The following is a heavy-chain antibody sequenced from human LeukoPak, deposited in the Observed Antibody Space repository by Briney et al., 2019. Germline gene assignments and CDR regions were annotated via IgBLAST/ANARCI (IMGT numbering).Heavy chain of an antibody. V-gene: IGHV3-15*01. CDR2: IKSKTDGGTT. D-gene: IGHD1/OR15-1a*01. CDR3: TTVTLTTIGWNN. Sequence: GSLRLSCAASGFTFSHVWMSWVRQAPGKGLGWVGRIKSKTDGGTTDYAGFVKGRFTISRDDSKNTLYLQMNSLNIEDTAVYYCTTVTLTTIGWNNWGQGTLVTVSS. CDR1: GFTFSHVW. J-gene: IGHJ4*02.